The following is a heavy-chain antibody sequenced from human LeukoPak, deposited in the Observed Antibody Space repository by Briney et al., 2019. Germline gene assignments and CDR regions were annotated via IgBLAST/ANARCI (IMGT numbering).Heavy chain of an antibody. J-gene: IGHJ4*02. CDR3: ASLLDYDILTGYPLDY. CDR2: IIPIFGTA. V-gene: IGHV1-69*01. Sequence: ASVKVSCKASGGTFSSYAISWVRQAPGQGLEWMGGIIPIFGTANYAQKFQGRVTITADESTSTAYMELGSLRSEDTAVYYCASLLDYDILTGYPLDYWGQGTLVTVSS. D-gene: IGHD3-9*01. CDR1: GGTFSSYA.